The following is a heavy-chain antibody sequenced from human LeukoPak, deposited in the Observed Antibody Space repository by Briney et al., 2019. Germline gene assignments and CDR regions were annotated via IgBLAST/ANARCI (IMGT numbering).Heavy chain of an antibody. CDR2: VSGSGNTI. V-gene: IGHV3-48*03. CDR1: GFTFSSYE. Sequence: GGSLRLYCAASGFTFSSYEMNLFHQAQGKGLDWFSYVSGSGNTIYYANSVKGRFTISRDNAKYSLYLQMNSLRAEDTAVYYCAREDRSGYDFFDYWGQGTLVTVSS. D-gene: IGHD5-12*01. CDR3: AREDRSGYDFFDY. J-gene: IGHJ4*02.